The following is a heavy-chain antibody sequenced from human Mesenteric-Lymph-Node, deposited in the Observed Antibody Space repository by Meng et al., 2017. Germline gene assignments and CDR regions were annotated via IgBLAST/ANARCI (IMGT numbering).Heavy chain of an antibody. V-gene: IGHV4-39*07. CDR1: GGSISSSSYY. D-gene: IGHD2-15*01. J-gene: IGHJ5*02. Sequence: GSLRLSCTVSGGSISSSSYYWGWIRQPPGKGLEWIGSIYYSGSTYYNPSLKSRVTISVDTSTSTVYMELRSLRSEDTAVYYCARGVAVVGGSLQYNWLDPWGQGTLVTVSS. CDR3: ARGVAVVGGSLQYNWLDP. CDR2: IYYSGST.